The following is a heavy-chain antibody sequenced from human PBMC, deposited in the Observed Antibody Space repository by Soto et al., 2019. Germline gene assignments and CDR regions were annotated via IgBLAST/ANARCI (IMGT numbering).Heavy chain of an antibody. J-gene: IGHJ6*02. CDR3: RVHRSGPSDV. V-gene: IGHV4-34*01. CDR1: GDFSSAHY. Sequence: PSETLSLTCTVSGDFSSAHYWSWIRQPPGKGLEWLGEINHSGSTNYNPSLKSRVTISVDTSKNQFSLKLTSVTAADTAVYYCRVHRSGPSDVWGQGTTVTVSS. CDR2: INHSGST. D-gene: IGHD2-15*01.